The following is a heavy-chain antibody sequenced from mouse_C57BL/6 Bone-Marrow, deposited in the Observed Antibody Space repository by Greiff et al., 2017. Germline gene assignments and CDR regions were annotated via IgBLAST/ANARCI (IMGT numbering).Heavy chain of an antibody. CDR1: GYSFTDYN. CDR2: INPNYGTT. J-gene: IGHJ4*01. CDR3: ARGGAYGYDYYYAMDY. D-gene: IGHD2-2*01. V-gene: IGHV1-39*01. Sequence: EVKLQESGPELVKPGASVKISCKASGYSFTDYNMNWVKQSNGKSLEWIGVINPNYGTTSYNQKFKGKATLTVDQSSSTAYMQLNSLTSEDSAVYYCARGGAYGYDYYYAMDYWGQGTSVTVSS.